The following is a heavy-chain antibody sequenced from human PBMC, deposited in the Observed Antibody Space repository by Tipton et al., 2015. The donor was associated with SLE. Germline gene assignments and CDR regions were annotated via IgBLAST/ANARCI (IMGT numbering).Heavy chain of an antibody. Sequence: QVQLVQSGGGVVQPGRSLRLSCAASGFTFSSYAMHWVRQAPGKGLEWVAFIRYDGSNKYYADSVKGRFTISRDNSKNTLYLQMNSLRAEDTAVYYCAKGPYLGAFDIWGQGTMFTVSS. J-gene: IGHJ3*02. CDR2: IRYDGSNK. CDR3: AKGPYLGAFDI. V-gene: IGHV3-30*02. CDR1: GFTFSSYA.